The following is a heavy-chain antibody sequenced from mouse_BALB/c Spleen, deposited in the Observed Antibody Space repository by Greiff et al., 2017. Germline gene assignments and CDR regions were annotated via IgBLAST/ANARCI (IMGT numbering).Heavy chain of an antibody. Sequence: DVQLQESGGGLVKPGGSLKLSCAASGFTFSSYAMSWVRQTPEKGLEWVAYISSGSSTIYYADTVKGRFTISRDNPKNTLFLQMTSLRSEDTAMYYCARSGTYYAMDYWGQGTSVTVSS. D-gene: IGHD4-1*01. CDR2: ISSGSSTI. CDR1: GFTFSSYA. CDR3: ARSGTYYAMDY. V-gene: IGHV5-17*02. J-gene: IGHJ4*01.